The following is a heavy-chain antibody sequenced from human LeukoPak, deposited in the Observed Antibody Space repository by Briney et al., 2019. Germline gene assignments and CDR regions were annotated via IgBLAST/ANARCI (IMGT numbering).Heavy chain of an antibody. CDR2: INPNGGVT. V-gene: IGHV1-2*02. CDR1: GYTFTDYY. D-gene: IGHD5-24*01. J-gene: IGHJ4*02. Sequence: ASVKVSCKGSGYTFTDYYIHWVRQAPGQGLEWMGWINPNGGVTNYAQKLQGRVTMTTDTSTSTAYMELRSLRSDDTAVYYCARDGYKLRNPVDLDYWGQGTLVTVSS. CDR3: ARDGYKLRNPVDLDY.